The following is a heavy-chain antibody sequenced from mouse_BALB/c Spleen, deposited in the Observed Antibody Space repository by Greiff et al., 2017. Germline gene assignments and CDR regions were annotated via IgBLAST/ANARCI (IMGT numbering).Heavy chain of an antibody. D-gene: IGHD1-1*01. CDR2: INPSTGYT. Sequence: VKLVESGAELAKPGASVKMSCKASGYTFTSYWMHWVKQRPGQGLEWIGYINPSTGYTEYNQKFKDKATLTADKSSSTAYMQLSSLTSEDSAVYYCYYYGSSYYFDDWGQGTTLTVSS. V-gene: IGHV1-7*01. J-gene: IGHJ2*01. CDR1: GYTFTSYW. CDR3: YYYGSSYYFDD.